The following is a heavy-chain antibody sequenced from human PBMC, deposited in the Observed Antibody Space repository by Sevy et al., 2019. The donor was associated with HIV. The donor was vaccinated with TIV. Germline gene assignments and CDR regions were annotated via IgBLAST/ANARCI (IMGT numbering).Heavy chain of an antibody. J-gene: IGHJ4*02. Sequence: GGSLRLSCAASGFTFSSYWMSWVRQAPGKGLEWVANIKQDGSEKYYVDSVKGRFTISRDNAKNILYLQMNSRRAEDTAVYYCARAVKQQQYGSGGSCYSGPIFDYWGQGTLVTVSS. CDR3: ARAVKQQQYGSGGSCYSGPIFDY. CDR1: GFTFSSYW. D-gene: IGHD2-15*01. V-gene: IGHV3-7*03. CDR2: IKQDGSEK.